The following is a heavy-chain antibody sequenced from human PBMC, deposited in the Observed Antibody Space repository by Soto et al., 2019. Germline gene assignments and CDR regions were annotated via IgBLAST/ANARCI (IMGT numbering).Heavy chain of an antibody. D-gene: IGHD3-3*01. V-gene: IGHV3-23*01. CDR1: GFTFSSFA. CDR3: AKGFLDYTEVYYFDY. CDR2: ISGSGGST. Sequence: PGGSLRLSCAASGFTFSSFAMSWVRQAPGKGLEWVSAISGSGGSTYYADSVKGRFTISRDNSKNTLYLQMNSLRAEDTAVYYCAKGFLDYTEVYYFDYWGQGTLVTVSS. J-gene: IGHJ4*02.